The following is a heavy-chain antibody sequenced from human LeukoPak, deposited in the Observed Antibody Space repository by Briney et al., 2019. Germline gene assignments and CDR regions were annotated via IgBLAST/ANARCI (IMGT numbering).Heavy chain of an antibody. CDR2: SASTGRT. D-gene: IGHD1-26*01. CDR1: GGSISSSSYY. Sequence: ETLSLTCTVSGGSISSSSYYWGWIRQAPGKGLEWVSGSASTGRTYYADSVKGRFTIYRDNSKNTLYLQMNSLRAEDTAVYYCAQDRAWGSYAYWGQGALVTVSS. CDR3: AQDRAWGSYAY. V-gene: IGHV3-23*01. J-gene: IGHJ4*02.